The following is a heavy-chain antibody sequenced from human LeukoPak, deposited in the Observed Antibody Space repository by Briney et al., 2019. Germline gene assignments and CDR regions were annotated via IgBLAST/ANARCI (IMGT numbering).Heavy chain of an antibody. CDR1: GFTFSGYA. J-gene: IGHJ4*02. Sequence: GGSLRLSCAASGFTFSGYAMSWVRQAPGKGQEWVSTISGSGTSTYYADSMKGRFTISRDNSKNTLYLQMNSLRAEDTAVYYCAKELSPLYYDSSGLLGYWGQGTLVTVSS. V-gene: IGHV3-23*01. CDR3: AKELSPLYYDSSGLLGY. D-gene: IGHD3-22*01. CDR2: ISGSGTST.